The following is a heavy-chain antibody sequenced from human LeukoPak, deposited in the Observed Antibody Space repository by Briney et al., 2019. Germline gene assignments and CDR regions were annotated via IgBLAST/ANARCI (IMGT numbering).Heavy chain of an antibody. Sequence: EAGPTLVNPTQTPKVTCTFSGFSLSTSGMCVSWIRQPPGKGLEWTGSIYYSGSTYYNPSLKSRVTISVDTSKNQFSLKLSSVTAADTAVYYCARRGVRENAFDIWGQRTMVTVSS. J-gene: IGHJ3*02. CDR2: IYYSGST. CDR1: GFSLSTSGMC. CDR3: ARRGVRENAFDI. D-gene: IGHD5-24*01. V-gene: IGHV4-39*01.